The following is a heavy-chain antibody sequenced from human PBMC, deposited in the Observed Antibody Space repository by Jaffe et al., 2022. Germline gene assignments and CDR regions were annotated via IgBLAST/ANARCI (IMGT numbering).Heavy chain of an antibody. D-gene: IGHD5-12*01. CDR2: IYSGGST. Sequence: EVQLVESGGGLVQPGGSLRLSCAASGFTVSSNYMSWVRQAPGKGLEWVSVIYSGGSTYYADSVKGRFTISRDNSKNTLYLQMNSLRAEDTAVYYCAKGRAGGYDAYFDYWGQGTLVTVSS. CDR3: AKGRAGGYDAYFDY. V-gene: IGHV3-53*04. CDR1: GFTVSSNY. J-gene: IGHJ4*02.